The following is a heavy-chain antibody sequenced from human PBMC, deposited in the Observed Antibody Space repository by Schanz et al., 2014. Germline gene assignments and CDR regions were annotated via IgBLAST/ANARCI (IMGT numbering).Heavy chain of an antibody. J-gene: IGHJ4*02. D-gene: IGHD3-22*01. Sequence: EVQLVESGGGLVQPGGSLRLSCAASGFTFSSYAMSWVRQAPGKGLEWVSAILGLASTTYYADSVKGRFTISRDNSKNTLFLQMNSLRVEDSAIYYCAKDISDTSGKDDYWGQGTLVTVSP. CDR3: AKDISDTSGKDDY. CDR2: ILGLASTT. CDR1: GFTFSSYA. V-gene: IGHV3-23*04.